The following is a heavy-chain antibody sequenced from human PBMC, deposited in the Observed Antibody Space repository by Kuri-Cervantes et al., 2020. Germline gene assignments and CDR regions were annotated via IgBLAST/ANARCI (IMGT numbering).Heavy chain of an antibody. CDR3: ARDKGIRLLWFGESIGMDV. Sequence: GGSLRLSCAASGFTFSSYEMNWVRQAPGKGLEWVSYISSSGSTIYYADSVKGRFTISRDNAKNSLYLQMNSLRDEDTAVYYCARDKGIRLLWFGESIGMDVWGQGTTVTVSS. CDR2: ISSSGSTI. V-gene: IGHV3-48*03. CDR1: GFTFSSYE. D-gene: IGHD3-10*01. J-gene: IGHJ6*02.